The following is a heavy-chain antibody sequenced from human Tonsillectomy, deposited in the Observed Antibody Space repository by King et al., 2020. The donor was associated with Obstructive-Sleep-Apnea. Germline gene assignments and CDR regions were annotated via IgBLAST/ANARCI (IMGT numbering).Heavy chain of an antibody. Sequence: EVQLVESGGGLVKPGGSLRLSCEGSGFSFRSYAMNWVRQAPGKGLGWVSSISGSQTFIYYADSVKGRFTISKNNASNSLYLQMDSLRVEDTGVYYCARDRGLVGPSDVWGQGTTVTVSS. CDR3: ARDRGLVGPSDV. CDR2: ISGSQTFI. J-gene: IGHJ6*02. V-gene: IGHV3-21*06. CDR1: GFSFRSYA. D-gene: IGHD1-26*01.